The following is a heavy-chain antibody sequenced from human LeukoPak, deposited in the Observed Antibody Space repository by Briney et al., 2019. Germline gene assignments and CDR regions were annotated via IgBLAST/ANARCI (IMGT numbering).Heavy chain of an antibody. CDR1: GFTFSSYA. CDR3: ARDHGMDV. Sequence: GRSLRLSCAASGFTFSSYAVHWVRQAPGKGLEWVAVISYDGSNKYYADSVKGRFTISRDNSKNTLYLQMNSLRAEDTAVYYCARDHGMDVWGQGTTVTVSS. V-gene: IGHV3-30-3*01. J-gene: IGHJ6*02. CDR2: ISYDGSNK.